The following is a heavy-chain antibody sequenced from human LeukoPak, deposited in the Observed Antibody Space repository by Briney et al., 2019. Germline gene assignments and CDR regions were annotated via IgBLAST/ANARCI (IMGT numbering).Heavy chain of an antibody. CDR3: ARGAVRGVINYYYYYYMDV. Sequence: SETLSLTCTVSGGSISSYYWSWIRQPPGKGLEWIGYIYYSGSTNYNPSLKSRVTISVDTSKNQFSLKLSSVTAADTAVYYCARGAVRGVINYYYYYYMDVWGKGTTVTISS. J-gene: IGHJ6*03. CDR2: IYYSGST. CDR1: GGSISSYY. V-gene: IGHV4-59*01. D-gene: IGHD3-10*01.